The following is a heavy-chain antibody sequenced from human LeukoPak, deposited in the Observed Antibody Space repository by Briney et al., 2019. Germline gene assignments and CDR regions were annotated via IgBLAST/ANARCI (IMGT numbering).Heavy chain of an antibody. J-gene: IGHJ6*02. D-gene: IGHD3-3*01. CDR2: ISYDGSNK. V-gene: IGHV3-30-3*01. CDR1: GFTFSSYA. CDR3: ARDLTYYDFWSGYYSTRYYYYGMDV. Sequence: GGSLRLSCAASGFTFSSYAMHWVRQAPGKGLEWVAVISYDGSNKYYADSVKGRFTISRDNSKNTLYLQMNGLRAEDTAVYYCARDLTYYDFWSGYYSTRYYYYGMDVWGQGTTVTVSS.